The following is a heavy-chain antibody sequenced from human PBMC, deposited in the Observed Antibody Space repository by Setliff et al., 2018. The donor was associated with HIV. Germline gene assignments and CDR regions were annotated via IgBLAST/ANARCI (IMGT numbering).Heavy chain of an antibody. J-gene: IGHJ3*01. Sequence: PSETLSLTCTVSGGSFSTYYWSWIRQPAGEGPEYIGRVHSTGTTIYNPSLKSRVTMSVDASKNQLSLKLRSVTAADTAVYYCAWARITMIGGRLEPYAFDRWGQGTKVTVSS. CDR3: AWARITMIGGRLEPYAFDR. D-gene: IGHD3-10*01. CDR1: GGSFSTYY. V-gene: IGHV4-4*07. CDR2: VHSTGTT.